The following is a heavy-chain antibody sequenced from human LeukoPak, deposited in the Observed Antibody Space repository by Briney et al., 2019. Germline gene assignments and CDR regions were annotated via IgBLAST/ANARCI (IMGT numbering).Heavy chain of an antibody. J-gene: IGHJ4*02. CDR3: ARDSLCFCDY. V-gene: IGHV3-7*05. CDR1: GFTFSSYW. D-gene: IGHD2-21*01. Sequence: GGSLRLSCAVSGFTFSSYWMSWVRQTPGKGLEWVANIEQDGSEEYYVDSVKGRFTISRDNAKNSLYFQMNSLRPEDTAVYYCARDSLCFCDYWGQGTLVTVSS. CDR2: IEQDGSEE.